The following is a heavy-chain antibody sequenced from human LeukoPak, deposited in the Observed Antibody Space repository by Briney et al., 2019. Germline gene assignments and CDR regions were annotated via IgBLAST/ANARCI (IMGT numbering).Heavy chain of an antibody. D-gene: IGHD3-22*01. Sequence: GGSLRLSCAASGFTFSSYAMHWVRQAPGKGLEWVAVISYDGSNKYYADSVKGRFTISRDNSKNTLYLQMYSLRAEDTAVYYCARNMVVMSDYAFDIWGQGTMVTVSS. V-gene: IGHV3-30*04. J-gene: IGHJ3*02. CDR2: ISYDGSNK. CDR3: ARNMVVMSDYAFDI. CDR1: GFTFSSYA.